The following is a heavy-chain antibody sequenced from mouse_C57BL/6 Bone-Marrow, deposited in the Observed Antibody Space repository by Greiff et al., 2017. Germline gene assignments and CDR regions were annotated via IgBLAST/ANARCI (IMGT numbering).Heavy chain of an antibody. V-gene: IGHV14-4*01. CDR3: TTLLHCSISEGFAY. J-gene: IGHJ3*01. D-gene: IGHD1-1*01. CDR1: GFNIQDDY. CDR2: IDPENGDT. Sequence: VQLQQSGAELVRPGASVKLSCTASGFNIQDDYMHWVQQRPEQGLEWIGWIDPENGDTEYASKFQGKATITADTSSNTAYMQLSILTSEDTAVYYCTTLLHCSISEGFAYCGQGTRVAVSA.